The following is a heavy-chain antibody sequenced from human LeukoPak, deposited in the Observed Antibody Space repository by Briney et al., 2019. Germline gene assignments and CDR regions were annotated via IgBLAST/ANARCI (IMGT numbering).Heavy chain of an antibody. CDR1: GDSISPYF. CDR3: ARVVGSNWFDP. D-gene: IGHD2-15*01. J-gene: IGHJ5*02. Sequence: SDTLSLTCTVSGDSISPYFWRWIRQPPGKGLEWVGFFYYGGNTYYNSSPTSRVTISVDMSKSQFSLKLSSVTAADTAVYYCARVVGSNWFDPWGQGTLVTVSS. V-gene: IGHV4-59*07. CDR2: FYYGGNT.